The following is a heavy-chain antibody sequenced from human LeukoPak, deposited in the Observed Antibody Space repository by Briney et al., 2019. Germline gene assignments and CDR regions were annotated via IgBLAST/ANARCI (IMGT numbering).Heavy chain of an antibody. Sequence: PSETLSLTCAVCGGSFSGYYWSWIRQPPGKGLEWIGEINHSGSTNYNPSLKSRVTISVDTSKNQFSLKLSSVTAADTAVYYCARAIAALPYNWFDPWGQGTLVTVSS. D-gene: IGHD6-6*01. CDR2: INHSGST. J-gene: IGHJ5*02. CDR3: ARAIAALPYNWFDP. V-gene: IGHV4-34*01. CDR1: GGSFSGYY.